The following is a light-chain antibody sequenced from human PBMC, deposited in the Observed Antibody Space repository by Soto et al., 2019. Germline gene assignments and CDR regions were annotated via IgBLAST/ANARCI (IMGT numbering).Light chain of an antibody. CDR2: AAS. CDR3: QQFGTSLPIT. V-gene: IGKV3-20*01. CDR1: ETVSRSY. Sequence: VWTQSPGTLSLSPGESATLSCRASETVSRSYLAWYQQKRGQAPRLVMYAASSRATGIPDRFSGSGSGTDFTLTINRLVPEDSAVYYCQQFGTSLPITFGQGTRLEIK. J-gene: IGKJ5*01.